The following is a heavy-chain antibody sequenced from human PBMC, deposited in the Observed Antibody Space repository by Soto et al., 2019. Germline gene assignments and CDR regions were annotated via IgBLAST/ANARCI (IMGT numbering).Heavy chain of an antibody. Sequence: SVKVSCEASCYTFTSYGIRWVRQAAEQGLEWMGWISAYNGNTNYAQKLQGRVTMTTDTSTSTAYMELRSLRSDDTAVYYCARDRGRGSGYAWPFDYWGQGTLVTVSS. V-gene: IGHV1-18*04. CDR3: ARDRGRGSGYAWPFDY. CDR1: CYTFTSYG. CDR2: ISAYNGNT. D-gene: IGHD5-12*01. J-gene: IGHJ4*02.